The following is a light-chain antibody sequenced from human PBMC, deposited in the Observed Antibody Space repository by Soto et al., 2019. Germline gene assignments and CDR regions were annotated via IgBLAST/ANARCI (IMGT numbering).Light chain of an antibody. CDR2: SNN. V-gene: IGLV1-44*01. Sequence: QSVLTQPPSASGTPGQRVTISCSGSSSNIGSNTVNWYQQLPGTAPKLLIYSNNQRPSGVPDRFSGSKSDTSASLAISGLQSEDEADYYCAAWDDSLNGNYVFGTGTKLTVL. CDR3: AAWDDSLNGNYV. CDR1: SSNIGSNT. J-gene: IGLJ1*01.